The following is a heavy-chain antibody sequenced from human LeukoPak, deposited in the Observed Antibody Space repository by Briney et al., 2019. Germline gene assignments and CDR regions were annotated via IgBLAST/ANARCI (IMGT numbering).Heavy chain of an antibody. V-gene: IGHV3-21*01. D-gene: IGHD3-10*01. CDR2: ISSSSSYI. CDR3: AKEWYYGTGSYLP. Sequence: PGGSLRLSCAASGFTFSDYTMNWVRQAPGKGLEWVSSISSSSSYIYFANSVRGRFTIYRDNARNSLYLQMNSLRAEDTAVYYCAKEWYYGTGSYLPWGQGTLVTVSS. J-gene: IGHJ5*02. CDR1: GFTFSDYT.